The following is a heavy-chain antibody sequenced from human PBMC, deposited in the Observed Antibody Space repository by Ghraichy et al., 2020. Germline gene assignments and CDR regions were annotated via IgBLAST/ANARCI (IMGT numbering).Heavy chain of an antibody. Sequence: GESLNISCAASGFTFRSYTMSWVRQAPGKGLEWVSSISSTTTYIYYADSVKGRFTISRDNAKNSLYLQMNSLKAEGTAVYYWSREVPGGREWERLMAGWDYWGQGSLVIVSS. D-gene: IGHD1-26*01. J-gene: IGHJ4*02. V-gene: IGHV3-21*01. CDR1: GFTFRSYT. CDR2: ISSTTTYI. CDR3: SREVPGGREWERLMAGWDY.